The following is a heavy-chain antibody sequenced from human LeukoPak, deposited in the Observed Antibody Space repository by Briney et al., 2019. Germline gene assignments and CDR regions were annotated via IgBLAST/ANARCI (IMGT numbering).Heavy chain of an antibody. J-gene: IGHJ4*02. V-gene: IGHV1-69*01. CDR3: AREGIRTSTLDY. D-gene: IGHD6-6*01. Sequence: SVKVSCKASGGTFSSYAISWVRQAPGQGLEWMGGIIPIFGTANYAQKFQGRVTITADESTSTAYMELSSLRSEDTAVYYSAREGIRTSTLDYWGQGTLVTVSS. CDR1: GGTFSSYA. CDR2: IIPIFGTA.